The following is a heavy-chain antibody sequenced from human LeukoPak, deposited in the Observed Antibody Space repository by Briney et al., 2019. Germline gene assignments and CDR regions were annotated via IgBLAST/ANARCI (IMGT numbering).Heavy chain of an antibody. J-gene: IGHJ3*02. Sequence: ASVKVSCKASGYTFTGYYMHWVRQAPGQGLEWMGWISAYNGNTNYAQKLQGRVTMTTDTSTSTAYMELRSLRSDDTAVYYCATRAAAQDAFDIWGQGTMVTVSS. CDR1: GYTFTGYY. CDR3: ATRAAAQDAFDI. V-gene: IGHV1-18*04. D-gene: IGHD6-13*01. CDR2: ISAYNGNT.